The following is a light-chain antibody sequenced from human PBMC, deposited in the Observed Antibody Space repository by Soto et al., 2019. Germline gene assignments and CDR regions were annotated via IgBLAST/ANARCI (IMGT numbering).Light chain of an antibody. CDR2: GAS. CDR1: QSVSSTY. Sequence: EIVLTQSPGTLSLSPGERATLSCRASQSVSSTYLAWYQQKPGQAPRLLIYGASSRATGIPDRFSGSGSGTDFTLTISRLEPEDFAVYYCQQYGRSPPYNFGQGTKVEIK. V-gene: IGKV3-20*01. CDR3: QQYGRSPPYN. J-gene: IGKJ2*01.